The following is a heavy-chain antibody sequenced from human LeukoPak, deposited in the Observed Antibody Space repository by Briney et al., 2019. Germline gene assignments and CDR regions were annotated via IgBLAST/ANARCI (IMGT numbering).Heavy chain of an antibody. Sequence: GGSLRLSCAASGFTFSDYYMSWIRQAPGKGLEWVSYISSSGSTIYYADSVKGRFTISRDNAKNSLYLQMNSLRAEDTAVYYCATLQPFADRGPPALYGMDVWGQGTTVTVSS. CDR3: ATLQPFADRGPPALYGMDV. J-gene: IGHJ6*02. D-gene: IGHD2-2*01. CDR1: GFTFSDYY. V-gene: IGHV3-11*01. CDR2: ISSSGSTI.